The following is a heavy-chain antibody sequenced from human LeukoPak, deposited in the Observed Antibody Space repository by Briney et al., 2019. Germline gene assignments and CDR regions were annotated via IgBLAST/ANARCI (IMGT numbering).Heavy chain of an antibody. J-gene: IGHJ4*02. CDR2: IYYSGST. Sequence: SETLSLTCTVPGGSISSYYWSWIRQPPGKGLEWIGYIYYSGSTNYNPSLKSRVTISVDTSKNQFSLKLSSVTAADTAVYYCARTSYYYDSSGYYRSDFDYWGQGTLVTVSS. CDR3: ARTSYYYDSSGYYRSDFDY. CDR1: GGSISSYY. V-gene: IGHV4-59*08. D-gene: IGHD3-22*01.